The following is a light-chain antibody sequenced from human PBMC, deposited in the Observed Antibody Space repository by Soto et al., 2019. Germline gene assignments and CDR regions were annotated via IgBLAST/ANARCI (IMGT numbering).Light chain of an antibody. V-gene: IGKV3-15*01. CDR3: QQYYSTPLT. CDR2: GAS. Sequence: IMMAQSPATLSLSLGGRAPLSFRASQSVSSNLAWYQLKPGQAPRLLIYGASTRATGIPARFSGSGSGTDFTLTISSLEPEDFALYYCQQYYSTPLTFGGGTKVDIK. J-gene: IGKJ4*01. CDR1: QSVSSN.